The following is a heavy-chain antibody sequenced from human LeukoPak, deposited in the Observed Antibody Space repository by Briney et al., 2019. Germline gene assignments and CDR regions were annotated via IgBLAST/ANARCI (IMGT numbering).Heavy chain of an antibody. CDR2: INPSGGST. CDR3: ARARGGYDAFDI. J-gene: IGHJ3*02. V-gene: IGHV1-46*01. Sequence: ASVKVSCKASGYTFTSYYMHWVRQAPGQGLEWMGIINPSGGSTSYAQKFQGRVTMTTDTSTSTAYMELRSLRSDDTAVYYCARARGGYDAFDIWGQGTMVTVSS. CDR1: GYTFTSYY. D-gene: IGHD3-16*01.